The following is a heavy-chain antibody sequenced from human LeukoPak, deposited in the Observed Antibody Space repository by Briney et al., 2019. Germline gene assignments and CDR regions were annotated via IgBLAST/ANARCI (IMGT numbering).Heavy chain of an antibody. CDR1: GGSISSGSYY. Sequence: SETLSLTCTVSGGSISSGSYYWGWIRQPPGKGLEWIGSIYHSGSTYYNPSLKSRVTISVDTSKNQFSLKLSSVTAADTAVYYCASAVPAAGTMGGLGYWGQGTLVTVSS. V-gene: IGHV4-39*07. CDR3: ASAVPAAGTMGGLGY. CDR2: IYHSGST. J-gene: IGHJ4*02. D-gene: IGHD6-13*01.